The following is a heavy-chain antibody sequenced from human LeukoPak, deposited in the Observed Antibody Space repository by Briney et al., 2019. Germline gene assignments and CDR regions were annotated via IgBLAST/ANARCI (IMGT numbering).Heavy chain of an antibody. J-gene: IGHJ4*02. Sequence: PGGSLRLSCAVSGFSFSTYGMHWVRQSPARGLEWVASISPGGGTTYYADYVKGRFTISRDNSKNTLYLQMNSLRAEDTAVYYCAKGPLIEVAGTTWDYWGQGTLVTVSS. CDR3: AKGPLIEVAGTTWDY. V-gene: IGHV3-23*01. D-gene: IGHD6-19*01. CDR1: GFSFSTYG. CDR2: ISPGGGTT.